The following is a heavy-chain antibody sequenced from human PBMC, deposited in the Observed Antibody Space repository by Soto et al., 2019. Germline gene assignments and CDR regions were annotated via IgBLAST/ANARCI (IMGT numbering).Heavy chain of an antibody. CDR1: GGSISSSSYY. CDR3: AGITGTAYSNLDY. Sequence: QLQLQESGPGLVKPSETLSLTCTVSGGSISSSSYYWGWIRQPPGKGLEWIGSIYYSGSTYYNPSLKSRVSISVDTSKNQFSLKLSSVTAADTAVYYCAGITGTAYSNLDYWGQGTLVTVSS. D-gene: IGHD4-4*01. CDR2: IYYSGST. J-gene: IGHJ4*02. V-gene: IGHV4-39*01.